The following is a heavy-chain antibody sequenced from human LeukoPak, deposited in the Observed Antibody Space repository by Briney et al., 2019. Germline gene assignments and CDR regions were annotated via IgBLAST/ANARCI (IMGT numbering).Heavy chain of an antibody. Sequence: PGGSLRLSCAASGFTFSSYAMSWVRQAPGKGLEWVSVIYSGGTTYYADSVKGRFTISRDNSKNTLYLQMNSLRTEDTAVYYCARDLYDYGSYWGQGTLVTVSS. D-gene: IGHD4/OR15-4a*01. CDR1: GFTFSSYA. J-gene: IGHJ4*02. V-gene: IGHV3-66*01. CDR2: IYSGGTT. CDR3: ARDLYDYGSY.